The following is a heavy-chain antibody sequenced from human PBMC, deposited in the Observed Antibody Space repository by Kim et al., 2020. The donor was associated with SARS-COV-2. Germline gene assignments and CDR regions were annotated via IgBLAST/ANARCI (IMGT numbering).Heavy chain of an antibody. CDR2: ST. CDR3: AGSRGDAFDI. J-gene: IGHJ3*02. D-gene: IGHD6-13*01. V-gene: IGHV3-53*01. Sequence: STYYADSVKGRFTISRDNSKNTLYLQMNSLRAEDTAVYYCAGSRGDAFDIWGQGTMVTVSS.